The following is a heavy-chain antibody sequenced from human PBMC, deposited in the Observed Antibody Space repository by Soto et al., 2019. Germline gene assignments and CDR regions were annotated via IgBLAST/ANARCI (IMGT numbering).Heavy chain of an antibody. V-gene: IGHV4-31*03. CDR3: ARLRIATNNYKWFDP. J-gene: IGHJ5*02. D-gene: IGHD2-21*01. CDR2: IYVTGAV. CDR1: GAALNSGNYY. Sequence: SETLSLTCSVSGAALNSGNYYWSWIRQVSGKGLEWIGHIYVTGAVDYNPSLRDRITISQDTSERQFSLNLRLVTAADTAVYYCARLRIATNNYKWFDPWGQGTLVTVSS.